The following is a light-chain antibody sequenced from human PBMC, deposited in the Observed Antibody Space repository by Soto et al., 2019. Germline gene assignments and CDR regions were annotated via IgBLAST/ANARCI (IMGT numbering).Light chain of an antibody. V-gene: IGKV1-5*01. CDR1: QTISNW. J-gene: IGKJ1*01. CDR2: HAS. CDR3: QQYNTYLS. Sequence: DIQMTQSPSTLSASVGDRVTITCRASQTISNWLAWYQQKPGKAPTLLIYHASSLESGVPSRFSGSGSGTEFTLTISSLQPDDVATYYCQQYNTYLSFGQGTKVDIK.